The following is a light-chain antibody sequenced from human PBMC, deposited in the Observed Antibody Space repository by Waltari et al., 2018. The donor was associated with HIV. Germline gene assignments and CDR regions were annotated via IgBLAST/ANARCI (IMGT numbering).Light chain of an antibody. CDR1: SSNIGSNT. J-gene: IGLJ1*01. CDR3: AAWDDSLNGYV. CDR2: NNN. V-gene: IGLV1-44*01. Sequence: QSVPTQPPSASGTPGQRVTISCSGSSSNIGSNTVNWYQQLPGAAPKLLIYNNNRRPSGVPDRFSGSKSGTSASLAISGLQSEDEADYYCAAWDDSLNGYVFGTGTKVTVL.